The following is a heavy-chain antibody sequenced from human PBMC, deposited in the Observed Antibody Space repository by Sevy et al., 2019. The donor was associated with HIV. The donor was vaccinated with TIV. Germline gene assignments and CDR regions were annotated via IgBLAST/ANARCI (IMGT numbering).Heavy chain of an antibody. V-gene: IGHV3-33*01. CDR2: IWHDGKNK. D-gene: IGHD6-13*01. J-gene: IGHJ6*02. Sequence: GSLRLSCVASGFTFRNYGMHWVRQAPGKGLEWVEVIWHDGKNKNYAESVKGRFNIFRDNSKNMLYLEMNRLRVEDSAVFYCARDQGKDAPMDVWGQGTTVTVSS. CDR3: ARDQGKDAPMDV. CDR1: GFTFRNYG.